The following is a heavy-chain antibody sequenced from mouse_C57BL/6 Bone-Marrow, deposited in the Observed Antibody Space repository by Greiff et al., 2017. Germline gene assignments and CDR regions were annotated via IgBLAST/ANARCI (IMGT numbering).Heavy chain of an antibody. CDR2: IRNKANNHAT. CDR3: TRTGHYLDD. J-gene: IGHJ2*01. D-gene: IGHD4-1*01. CDR1: GFTFSDAW. V-gene: IGHV6-6*01. Sequence: EVQLVESGGGLVQPGGSMKLSCAASGFTFSDAWMDWVRQSPEQGLEWVAEIRNKANNHATYYAESVKGRFTISRDDSKSSVYLQMKSLRAEDTGIYYCTRTGHYLDDWGQGTTLTVSS.